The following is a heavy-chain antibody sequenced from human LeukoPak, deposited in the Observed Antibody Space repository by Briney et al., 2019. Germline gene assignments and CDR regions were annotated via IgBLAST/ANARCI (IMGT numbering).Heavy chain of an antibody. CDR1: GFTFSSYS. CDR2: ITSSSSTI. CDR3: ARELYNNAHWFDP. V-gene: IGHV3-48*04. Sequence: GGSLRLSCAASGFTFSSYSMNWVRQAPGKGLESVSSITSSSSTIYYADSVKGRFTISRDNGKNTLYLQMNSLRAEDTAVYYCARELYNNAHWFDPWGQGTLVTVSS. D-gene: IGHD5-24*01. J-gene: IGHJ5*02.